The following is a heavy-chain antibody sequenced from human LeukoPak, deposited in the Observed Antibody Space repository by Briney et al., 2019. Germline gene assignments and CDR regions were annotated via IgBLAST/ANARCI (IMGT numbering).Heavy chain of an antibody. V-gene: IGHV1-69*13. D-gene: IGHD3-10*01. J-gene: IGHJ5*02. CDR2: IIPIFGTA. CDR1: GGTFSSYD. CDR3: ARNGVVANWFDP. Sequence: ASVKVSCKASGGTFSSYDISWVRQAPGQGLEWMGGIIPIFGTANYAQKFQGRGTITADESTSTAYMELSSLRSEDTAVYYCARNGVVANWFDPWGQGTLVTASS.